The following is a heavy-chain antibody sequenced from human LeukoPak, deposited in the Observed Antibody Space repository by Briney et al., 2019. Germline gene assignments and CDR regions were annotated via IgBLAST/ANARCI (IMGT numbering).Heavy chain of an antibody. D-gene: IGHD3-16*01. CDR1: GFTFSSHW. V-gene: IGHV3-7*03. Sequence: GGSLRLSCAASGFTFSSHWMSWVRQAPGEGLGWVANINQDGSQQWYVDSVKGRFTISRDNAKNTLYLQMNSLRAEDRAAYYCARLGGDYWGQGTLVTVSS. J-gene: IGHJ4*02. CDR2: INQDGSQQ. CDR3: ARLGGDY.